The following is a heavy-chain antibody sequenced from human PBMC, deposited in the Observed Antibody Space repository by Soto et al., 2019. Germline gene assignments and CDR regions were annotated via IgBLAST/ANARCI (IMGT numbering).Heavy chain of an antibody. D-gene: IGHD1-26*01. CDR1: GGSISSSSYY. CDR2: IYYSGST. CDR3: ARHGYSGSYYDYYYYGMDV. V-gene: IGHV4-39*01. Sequence: SETLSLTCTVSGGSISSSSYYWGWIRQPPGKGLEWIGSIYYSGSTYYNPSLKSRVTISVDTSKNQFSLKLSSVTAADTAVYYCARHGYSGSYYDYYYYGMDVWGQGTTVTVSS. J-gene: IGHJ6*02.